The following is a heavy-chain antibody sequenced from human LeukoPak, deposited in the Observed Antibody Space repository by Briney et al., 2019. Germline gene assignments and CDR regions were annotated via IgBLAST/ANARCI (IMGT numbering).Heavy chain of an antibody. Sequence: PGRSVRLSCAASGFTFSNYWMSWVRQAPGKGLEWVANIKQDGSEKYYVDSVKGRFTISRDNAKNSLYLQMNSLRAEDTAVYYCARAVVAGYYFDYWGQGTLVTVSS. CDR2: IKQDGSEK. J-gene: IGHJ4*02. V-gene: IGHV3-7*01. CDR1: GFTFSNYW. CDR3: ARAVVAGYYFDY. D-gene: IGHD6-19*01.